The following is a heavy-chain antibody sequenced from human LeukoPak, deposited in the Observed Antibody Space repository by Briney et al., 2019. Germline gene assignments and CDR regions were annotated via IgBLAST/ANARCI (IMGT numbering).Heavy chain of an antibody. D-gene: IGHD3-10*01. CDR3: ARSFKIRGVIEAPDY. CDR1: GFTFSTYT. CDR2: ITANAPYL. J-gene: IGHJ4*02. Sequence: GGSLRLSCAASGFTFSTYTFNWVRQAPGKGLEWVSSITANAPYLYYADSVRGRFIISRDNANNSLYLQMNSLRAEDTAAYFCARSFKIRGVIEAPDYWGQGTLVTVSS. V-gene: IGHV3-21*01.